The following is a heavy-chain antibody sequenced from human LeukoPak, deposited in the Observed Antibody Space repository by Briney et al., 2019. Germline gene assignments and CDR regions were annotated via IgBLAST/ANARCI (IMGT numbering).Heavy chain of an antibody. J-gene: IGHJ4*02. Sequence: GGSLRLSCAASGFTVSSNYVSWVRQAPGKGLEWVSVIYSGGSTYYADSVKGRFTISRDNAKNSLYLPMNSLRAEDTALYYCARAYSNYDVDYWGQGTLVTVSS. V-gene: IGHV3-53*01. CDR3: ARAYSNYDVDY. D-gene: IGHD4-11*01. CDR2: IYSGGST. CDR1: GFTVSSNY.